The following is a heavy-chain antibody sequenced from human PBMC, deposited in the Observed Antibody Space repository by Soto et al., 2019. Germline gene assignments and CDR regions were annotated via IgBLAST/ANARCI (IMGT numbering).Heavy chain of an antibody. D-gene: IGHD3-10*01. Sequence: SETLSLTCTVSGGSISSGGYYWSWIRQHPGKGLEWIGYIYYSGSTYYNPSLKSRVTISVDASKNQFSLKLSSVTAADTAVYYCARGRVETYYYGSGSYYRGDWFDPWGQGTLVTVS. CDR2: IYYSGST. CDR1: GGSISSGGYY. CDR3: ARGRVETYYYGSGSYYRGDWFDP. V-gene: IGHV4-31*03. J-gene: IGHJ5*02.